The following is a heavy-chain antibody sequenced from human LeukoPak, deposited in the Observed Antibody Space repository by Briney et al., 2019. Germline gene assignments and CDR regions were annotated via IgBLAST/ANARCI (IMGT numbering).Heavy chain of an antibody. D-gene: IGHD6-13*01. CDR1: GFTFSSFG. V-gene: IGHV3-33*06. CDR3: AKDAAGSSSWANY. CDR2: IWYDGSNK. Sequence: GRSLRLSCAASGFTFSSFGMHWVRQAPGKGLEWVAVIWYDGSNKYYADSVKGRFTISRDNSKNTLSLQMNSLRAEDTAVYYCAKDAAGSSSWANYLGQGALVTVSS. J-gene: IGHJ4*02.